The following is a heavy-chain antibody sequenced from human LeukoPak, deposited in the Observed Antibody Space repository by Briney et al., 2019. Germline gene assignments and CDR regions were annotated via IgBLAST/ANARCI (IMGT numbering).Heavy chain of an antibody. CDR1: GFTFSSYG. CDR2: ISYDGSNK. V-gene: IGHV3-30*03. D-gene: IGHD3-22*01. CDR3: ARDRSYDSSGYLGY. J-gene: IGHJ4*02. Sequence: PGGSLRLSCAASGFTFSSYGMHWVRQAPGKGLEWVAVISYDGSNKYYADSVKGRPTISRDNSKNTLYLQVNSLRAEDTAVYYCARDRSYDSSGYLGYWGQGTLVTVSS.